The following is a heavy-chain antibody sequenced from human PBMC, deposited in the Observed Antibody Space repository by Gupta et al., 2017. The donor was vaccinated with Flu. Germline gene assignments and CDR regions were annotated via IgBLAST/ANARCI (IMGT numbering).Heavy chain of an antibody. D-gene: IGHD3-3*01. J-gene: IGHJ3*01. CDR2: ISYDGSNK. CDR1: GFTFINYA. V-gene: IGHV3-30-3*01. Sequence: QVQLVESGGGVVQPGRSLRLSCVASGFTFINYAMHWVRQAPGEGLEWVAVISYDGSNKYYADSVKGRSTISRDNSKNTLYLQMNSLRPEDTAVYYCARGATIFGVAIILSVFDVWGQGTMVTVSS. CDR3: ARGATIFGVAIILSVFDV.